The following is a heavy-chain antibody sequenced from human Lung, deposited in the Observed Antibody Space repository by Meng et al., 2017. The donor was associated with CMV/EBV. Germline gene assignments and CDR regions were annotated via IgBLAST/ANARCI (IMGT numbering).Heavy chain of an antibody. D-gene: IGHD3-3*01. V-gene: IGHV4-39*01. Sequence: SENLSLXCTVSGGSISSSSYYWGWIRQPPGKGLEWIGSIYYSESTYYNPSLKSRVTIFVDTSENQFSLKLTSVTAADTAVYYCARHLGVGAYYDFWSGYSYYFDYWGQGTXVTVSS. CDR3: ARHLGVGAYYDFWSGYSYYFDY. J-gene: IGHJ4*02. CDR1: GGSISSSSYY. CDR2: IYYSEST.